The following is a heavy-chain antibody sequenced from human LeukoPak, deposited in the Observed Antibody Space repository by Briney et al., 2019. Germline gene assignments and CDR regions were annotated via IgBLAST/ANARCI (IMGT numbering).Heavy chain of an antibody. CDR2: VYYSGST. CDR1: GGSVRSDNYY. J-gene: IGHJ3*02. CDR3: ARENVATEAFDI. D-gene: IGHD1-1*01. V-gene: IGHV4-61*01. Sequence: SETLSLTCTVSGGSVRSDNYYWSWIRQPPGKGLEWIGYVYYSGSTNYNPSLKSRVTISVDTSKNQFSLKLSSVTAADTAVYYCARENVATEAFDIWGQGTMVTVSS.